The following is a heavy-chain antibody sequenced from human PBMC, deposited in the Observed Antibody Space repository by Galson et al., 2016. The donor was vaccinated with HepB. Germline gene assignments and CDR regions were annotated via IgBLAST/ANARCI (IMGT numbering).Heavy chain of an antibody. D-gene: IGHD3-3*01. Sequence: SVKVSCKASRYTFTRYAVHWVRQAPGQRLEWMGWINAGNGDTTYSERFKGRVTMTSDTSASTVSMELTSLTSEDTALYYCAKDEGYWSGHSYYDYWGQGTLVTVSS. CDR2: INAGNGDT. CDR3: AKDEGYWSGHSYYDY. CDR1: RYTFTRYA. J-gene: IGHJ4*02. V-gene: IGHV1-3*01.